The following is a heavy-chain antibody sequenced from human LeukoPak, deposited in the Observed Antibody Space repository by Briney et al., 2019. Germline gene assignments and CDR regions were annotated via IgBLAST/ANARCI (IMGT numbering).Heavy chain of an antibody. J-gene: IGHJ4*02. CDR2: INHSGST. D-gene: IGHD4-23*01. CDR1: GGSFSGYY. Sequence: NPSETLSLTCAVYGGSFSGYYWSWIRQPPGKGLEWIGEINHSGSTNYNPSLKSRVTISVDTSKNQFSLKLSSVTAADTAVYYCARGGRSYGGNGIYWGQGTLVTVSS. V-gene: IGHV4-34*01. CDR3: ARGGRSYGGNGIY.